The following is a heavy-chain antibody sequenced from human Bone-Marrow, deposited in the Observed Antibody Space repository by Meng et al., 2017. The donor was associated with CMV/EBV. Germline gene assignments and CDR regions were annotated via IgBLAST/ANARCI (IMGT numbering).Heavy chain of an antibody. V-gene: IGHV1-69*10. D-gene: IGHD2-2*02. Sequence: SVKVSCKASGGTFSSYAISWVRQAPGQGLEWMGGIIPNITIADYAQKLQGRVTITADKSTSTAYMELRSLRSEDTAMYYCVRRDVIVPAAIQRTGYYYGLDIWGQGTTVTVSS. CDR3: VRRDVIVPAAIQRTGYYYGLDI. CDR2: IIPNITIA. CDR1: GGTFSSYA. J-gene: IGHJ6*02.